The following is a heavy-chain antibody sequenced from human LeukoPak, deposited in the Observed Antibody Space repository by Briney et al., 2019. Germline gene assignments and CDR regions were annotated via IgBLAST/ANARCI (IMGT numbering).Heavy chain of an antibody. J-gene: IGHJ4*02. CDR3: ATITTLNWGSWYFDY. D-gene: IGHD7-27*01. CDR1: LYTLTQLS. CDR2: IDPEDGET. V-gene: IGHV1-24*01. Sequence: ASVKVSCKVSLYTLTQLSMHSVRQAPGKGRERMGGIDPEDGETIYAQKFQGRVTMTDDTSTDTDYMELSSLRSEDTAVYYCATITTLNWGSWYFDYWGQGTLVTVSS.